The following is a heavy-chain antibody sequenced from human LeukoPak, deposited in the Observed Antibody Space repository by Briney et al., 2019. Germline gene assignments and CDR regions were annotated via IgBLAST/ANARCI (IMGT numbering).Heavy chain of an antibody. CDR1: GFTFSSYA. CDR2: ITDNGVST. CDR3: AKDLFPGSYSSGDY. Sequence: GGSLRLSCAASGFTFSSYAMSWLRQAPGKGLEWVSGITDNGVSTYYADSVKGRFTISRDNSKNTLYLQMHSLRAEDTAVYYCAKDLFPGSYSSGDYWGQGTLVTVSS. V-gene: IGHV3-23*01. D-gene: IGHD6-25*01. J-gene: IGHJ4*02.